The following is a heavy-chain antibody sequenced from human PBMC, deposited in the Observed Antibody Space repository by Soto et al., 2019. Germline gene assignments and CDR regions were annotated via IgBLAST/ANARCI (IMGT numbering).Heavy chain of an antibody. D-gene: IGHD1-1*01. CDR2: ISGSGGST. CDR1: GGSISSYY. Sequence: ETLSLTCTVSGGSISSYYWSWIRQPPGKGLEWVSAISGSGGSTYYADSVTGRFTISRDNSQNMLFLQMNSLGVEDAAVYYCARDRQPDGIWTFDFWGRGAQVTVSS. CDR3: ARDRQPDGIWTFDF. J-gene: IGHJ4*02. V-gene: IGHV3-23*01.